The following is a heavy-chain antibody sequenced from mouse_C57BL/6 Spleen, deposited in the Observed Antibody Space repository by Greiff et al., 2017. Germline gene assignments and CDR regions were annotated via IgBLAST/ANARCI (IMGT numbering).Heavy chain of an antibody. D-gene: IGHD4-1*01. CDR3: ATSGNRDYAMDY. V-gene: IGHV1-63*01. J-gene: IGHJ4*01. CDR1: GYTFTNYW. CDR2: IYPGGGYT. Sequence: VQLQQSGAELVRPGTSVKMSCKASGYTFTNYWIGWAKQRPGHGLEWIGDIYPGGGYTNYNEKFKGKATLTADKSSSTAYMQVSSLTSEDSAIYYCATSGNRDYAMDYWGQGTSVTVSS.